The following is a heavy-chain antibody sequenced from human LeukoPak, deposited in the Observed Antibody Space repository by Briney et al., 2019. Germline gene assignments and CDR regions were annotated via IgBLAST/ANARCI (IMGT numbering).Heavy chain of an antibody. D-gene: IGHD2-8*01. V-gene: IGHV3-48*03. CDR3: ARDIVNGPFVTSLES. CDR2: ISSDGNTE. J-gene: IGHJ4*02. Sequence: GGSLRLSCAASGFSLTTYPMNWIRQVPGKGLEWVSHISSDGNTEYYTDSVRVRFTMSRDNAKNSLDLHMNSLRAEDTAVYYCARDIVNGPFVTSLESWGQGALVTVSS. CDR1: GFSLTTYP.